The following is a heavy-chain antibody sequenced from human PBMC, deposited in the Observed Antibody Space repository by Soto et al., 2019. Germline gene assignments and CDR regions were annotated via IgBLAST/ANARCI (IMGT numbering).Heavy chain of an antibody. V-gene: IGHV4-39*06. CDR3: ARDGLMVRDPLSNWFDP. Sequence: AETLCLTCSGSGCSISSTSYYWGWLRQPTGKGLEWIGRIYYSGSTYYNPSLKSRVTISVDTSKNQFPLKLSSVTAADTAVYYCARDGLMVRDPLSNWFDPWGQGTLVTVSS. J-gene: IGHJ5*02. D-gene: IGHD3-10*01. CDR2: IYYSGST. CDR1: GCSISSTSYY.